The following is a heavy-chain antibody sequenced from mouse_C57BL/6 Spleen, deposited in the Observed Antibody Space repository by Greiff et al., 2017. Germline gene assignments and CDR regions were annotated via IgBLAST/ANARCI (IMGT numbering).Heavy chain of an antibody. CDR2: IYPGSGNT. D-gene: IGHD4-1*01. Sequence: QVQLQQSGPELVKPGASVKISCKASGYSFTSYYIHWVKQRPGQGLEWIGWIYPGSGNTKYNEKFKGKATLTADTSSSTAYMQLSSLTSEDSAVYYCARVTGGYFDYWGQGTTLTVSS. CDR3: ARVTGGYFDY. J-gene: IGHJ2*01. V-gene: IGHV1-66*01. CDR1: GYSFTSYY.